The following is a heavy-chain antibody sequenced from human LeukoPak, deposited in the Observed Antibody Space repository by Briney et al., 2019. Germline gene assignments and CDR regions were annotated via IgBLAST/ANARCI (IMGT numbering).Heavy chain of an antibody. D-gene: IGHD6-19*01. V-gene: IGHV4-4*07. J-gene: IGHJ4*02. CDR2: IYTSGST. CDR1: GGSISSYY. CDR3: ARQSSHSGWYTFDY. Sequence: SETLSLTCTVSGGSISSYYWSWIRQPAGKGLEWIGRIYTSGSTNYNPSLKSRVTMSVDTSKNQFSLKLSSVTAADTAVYYCARQSSHSGWYTFDYWGQGTLVTVSS.